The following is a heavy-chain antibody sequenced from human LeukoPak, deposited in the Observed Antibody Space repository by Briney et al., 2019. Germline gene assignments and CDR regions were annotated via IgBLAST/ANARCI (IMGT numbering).Heavy chain of an antibody. D-gene: IGHD3-3*01. CDR2: INHSGST. CDR1: GGSFSGYY. J-gene: IGHJ5*02. Sequence: PSETLSLTCAVYGGSFSGYYWSWIRQPPGKGLEWIGEINHSGSTNYNPSLKSRVTISVDTSKNQFSLKLSSVTAADTAVYYCARGRGTSGRFLEWLVLYNWFDPWGQGTLVTVSS. CDR3: ARGRGTSGRFLEWLVLYNWFDP. V-gene: IGHV4-34*01.